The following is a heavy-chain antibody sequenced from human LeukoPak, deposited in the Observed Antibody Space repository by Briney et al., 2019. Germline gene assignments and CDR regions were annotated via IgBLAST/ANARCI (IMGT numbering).Heavy chain of an antibody. V-gene: IGHV4-39*02. CDR2: IYYSGST. CDR1: GGSIRSGSHY. J-gene: IGHJ4*02. Sequence: PSETLSLTCTVSGGSIRSGSHYWAWIPQPPGKGLEWIGSIYYSGSTYYNPSLENRVTISIDTSKNHFSLKLSSLSAADTSVYYCAKRDDSGGNLVDLWGQGTLVTVS. D-gene: IGHD3-22*01. CDR3: AKRDDSGGNLVDL.